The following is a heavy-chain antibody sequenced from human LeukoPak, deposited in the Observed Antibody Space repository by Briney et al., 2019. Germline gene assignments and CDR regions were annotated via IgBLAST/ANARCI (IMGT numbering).Heavy chain of an antibody. CDR3: ARGVGATHPSTYFDY. J-gene: IGHJ4*02. D-gene: IGHD1-26*01. CDR2: INWNGGST. V-gene: IGHV3-20*04. Sequence: GGSLRLSCAAPGFTFDDYGMSWVRQAPGKGLEWVSGINWNGGSTGYADSVKGRFTISRDNAKNSLYLQMNSLRAEDTALYYCARGVGATHPSTYFDYWGQGTLVTVSS. CDR1: GFTFDDYG.